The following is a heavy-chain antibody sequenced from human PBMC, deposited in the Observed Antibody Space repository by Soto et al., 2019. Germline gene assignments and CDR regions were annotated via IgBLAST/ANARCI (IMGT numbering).Heavy chain of an antibody. Sequence: SETLSLTCAVYGGSFSGYYWSWIRQPPGKGLEWIGEINHSGSTNYNPSLKSRVTISVDTSKNQFSLKLSSVTAADTAVYYCARGDIVVVPAAKTGYYMDVWGKGTTVTVS. J-gene: IGHJ6*03. V-gene: IGHV4-34*01. D-gene: IGHD2-2*01. CDR3: ARGDIVVVPAAKTGYYMDV. CDR2: INHSGST. CDR1: GGSFSGYY.